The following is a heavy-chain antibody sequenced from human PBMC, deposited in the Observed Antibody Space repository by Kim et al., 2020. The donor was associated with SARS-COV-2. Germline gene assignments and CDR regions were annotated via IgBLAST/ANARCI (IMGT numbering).Heavy chain of an antibody. J-gene: IGHJ2*01. CDR1: GYTFTSYA. CDR3: AREVSGEDGDKSGYWYFDL. CDR2: INAGNGNT. D-gene: IGHD4-17*01. V-gene: IGHV1-3*01. Sequence: ASVKVSCKASGYTFTSYAMHWVRQAPGQRLEWMGWINAGNGNTKYSQKFQGRVTITRDTSASTAYMELSSLRSEDTAVYYCAREVSGEDGDKSGYWYFDLWGRGTLVTVSS.